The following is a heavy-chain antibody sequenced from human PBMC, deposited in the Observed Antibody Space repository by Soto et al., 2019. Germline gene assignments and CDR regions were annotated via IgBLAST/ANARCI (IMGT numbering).Heavy chain of an antibody. D-gene: IGHD3-3*01. CDR2: IYSGGST. V-gene: IGHV3-66*01. CDR1: GFTVSSNY. J-gene: IGHJ4*02. Sequence: GGSLRLSCAASGFTVSSNYMSWVRQAPGKGLEWVSVIYSGGSTYYADSVKGRFTISRDNSKNTLYLQMNSLRAEDTAVYYCARGVVDFWSGYYIDYWGQGALVTVSS. CDR3: ARGVVDFWSGYYIDY.